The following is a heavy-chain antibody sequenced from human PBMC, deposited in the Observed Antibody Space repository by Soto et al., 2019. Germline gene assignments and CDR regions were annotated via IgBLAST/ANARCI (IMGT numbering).Heavy chain of an antibody. D-gene: IGHD4-17*01. Sequence: AAATXSLTCAFSGVSILYYYVAWIRHPPGKGLEWIGFIYYSGSTNYNPSLKSRVTMSVDTSKNRFSLKLTSVTAADTAVYYCERERGVNTNDAFDVWGRGAMVTVSS. CDR1: GVSILYYY. CDR2: IYYSGST. V-gene: IGHV4-59*01. J-gene: IGHJ3*01. CDR3: ERERGVNTNDAFDV.